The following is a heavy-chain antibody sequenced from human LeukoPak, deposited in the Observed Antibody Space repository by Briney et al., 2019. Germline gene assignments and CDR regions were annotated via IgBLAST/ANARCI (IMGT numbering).Heavy chain of an antibody. CDR1: GFTFSSYW. CDR3: ARGGVYSTSAVDY. CDR2: VNSDGSST. V-gene: IGHV3-74*01. J-gene: IGHJ4*02. Sequence: GGSLRLSCAASGFTFSSYWMHWVRQAPGKGLVWVSRVNSDGSSTTYADSVKGRFTISRDNAKNTLYLQMNSLRAEDTAVYYCARGGVYSTSAVDYWGQGTLVTVSS. D-gene: IGHD6-6*01.